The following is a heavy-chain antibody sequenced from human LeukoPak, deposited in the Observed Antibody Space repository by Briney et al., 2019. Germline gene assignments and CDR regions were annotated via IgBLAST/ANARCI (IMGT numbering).Heavy chain of an antibody. J-gene: IGHJ6*02. CDR3: ARDHCSGGSCYGYYYYGMGV. Sequence: SGGSLRLSCAASGFTVSSNYMSWVRQAPGKGLEWVSVIYSGGSTYYADSVKGRFTISRDNSKNTLYLQMNSLRAEDTAVYCCARDHCSGGSCYGYYYYGMGVWGQGTTVTVSS. V-gene: IGHV3-53*01. CDR1: GFTVSSNY. D-gene: IGHD2-15*01. CDR2: IYSGGST.